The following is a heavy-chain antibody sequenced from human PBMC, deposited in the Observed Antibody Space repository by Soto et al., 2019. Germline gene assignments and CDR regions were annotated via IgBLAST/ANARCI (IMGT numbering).Heavy chain of an antibody. CDR2: IIPILGIA. CDR3: ARSRDGYNFPND. Sequence: SVKVSCKASGGTFSSYTISWVRQAPGQGLEWMGRIIPILGIANYAQKFQGRVTITADKSTSTAYMELSSLRSEDTAVYYCARSRDGYNFPNDWGQGTLVTVSS. J-gene: IGHJ4*02. CDR1: GGTFSSYT. V-gene: IGHV1-69*02. D-gene: IGHD5-12*01.